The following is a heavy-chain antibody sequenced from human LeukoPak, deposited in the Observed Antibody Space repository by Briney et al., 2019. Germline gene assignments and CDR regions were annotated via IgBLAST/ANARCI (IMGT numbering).Heavy chain of an antibody. D-gene: IGHD1-26*01. J-gene: IGHJ3*01. Sequence: GGSLRLSCATSGLTFTRYAMSWVRQAPGKGLEWVSSISGSAYSTNYADSVKGRFTISRDNSKNTMYLQMNSLRIDDTAVYYCATEGGSSDAFAFWGQGTKVTVSS. V-gene: IGHV3-23*01. CDR3: ATEGGSSDAFAF. CDR1: GLTFTRYA. CDR2: ISGSAYST.